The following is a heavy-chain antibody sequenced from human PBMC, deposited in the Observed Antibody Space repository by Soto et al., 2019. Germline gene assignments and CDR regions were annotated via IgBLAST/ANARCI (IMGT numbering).Heavy chain of an antibody. Sequence: ESVGGLVKPGGSLRLSCAGSGFTFSDACMGWVRKAPGKGLEWLSRIKSKSDDETTDYAAPVKGRFTISRDDSNNTLYLQMDSLKTEDTAAYFCITDPYVSTWGKGTTVAVSS. CDR3: ITDPYVST. V-gene: IGHV3-15*01. CDR2: IKSKSDDETT. J-gene: IGHJ6*04. CDR1: GFTFSDAC. D-gene: IGHD3-10*01.